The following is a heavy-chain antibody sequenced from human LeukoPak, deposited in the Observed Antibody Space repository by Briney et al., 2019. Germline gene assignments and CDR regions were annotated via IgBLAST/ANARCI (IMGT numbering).Heavy chain of an antibody. CDR1: GGSSSSYY. V-gene: IGHV4-59*01. J-gene: IGHJ6*03. Sequence: SETLSLTCTVSGGSSSSYYWSWIRQPPGKGLGWIGNIFYSGSTNYNPSLKSRVTISVDTSENQFSLKLSSVTAADTAVYYCARVYSSTSPYYYYYYMDVWGKGTTVIVSS. D-gene: IGHD6-13*01. CDR3: ARVYSSTSPYYYYYYMDV. CDR2: IFYSGST.